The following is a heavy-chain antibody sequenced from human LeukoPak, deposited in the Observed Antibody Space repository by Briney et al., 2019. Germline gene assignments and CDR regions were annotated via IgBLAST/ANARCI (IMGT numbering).Heavy chain of an antibody. J-gene: IGHJ4*02. CDR2: ISSIGATI. Sequence: GGSLRLSCAASGFTVSSNYMSWVRQATGKGLEWVSYISSIGATIYHADSVKGQFTISRDNAKNSLFLQMNSLRAEDTAVYYCARGPYKYVISANPDYWGQGTLVAVSS. D-gene: IGHD1-1*01. V-gene: IGHV3-48*01. CDR3: ARGPYKYVISANPDY. CDR1: GFTVSSNY.